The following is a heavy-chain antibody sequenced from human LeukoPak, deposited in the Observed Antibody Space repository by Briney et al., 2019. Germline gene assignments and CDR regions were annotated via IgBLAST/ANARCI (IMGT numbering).Heavy chain of an antibody. CDR1: GGTFSSYA. V-gene: IGHV1-69*04. Sequence: ASVKVSCKASGGTFSSYAISWVRQAPGQGLEWMGRIIPILGIANYAQKFQGRVTITADKSTSTAYMELSSLRSEDTAVYYCARVGGGYSYGGLDYWGQGTLDTVSS. D-gene: IGHD5-18*01. J-gene: IGHJ4*02. CDR2: IIPILGIA. CDR3: ARVGGGYSYGGLDY.